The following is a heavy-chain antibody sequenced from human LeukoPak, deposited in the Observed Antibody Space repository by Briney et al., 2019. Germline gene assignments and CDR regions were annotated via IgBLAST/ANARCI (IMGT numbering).Heavy chain of an antibody. CDR2: IIPIFGTA. J-gene: IGHJ4*02. CDR3: AMTSSGYYYM. D-gene: IGHD3-22*01. Sequence: SVKVSCKASGGTSSSYAISWVRQAPGQGLEWMGGIIPIFGTANYAQKFQGRVTITTDESTSTAYMELSSLRSEDTAVYYCAMTSSGYYYMWGQGTLVTVSS. CDR1: GGTSSSYA. V-gene: IGHV1-69*05.